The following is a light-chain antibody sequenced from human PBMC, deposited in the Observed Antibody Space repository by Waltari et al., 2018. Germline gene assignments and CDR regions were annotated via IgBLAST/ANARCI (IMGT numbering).Light chain of an antibody. Sequence: SNELTQPPLVSVFPGQTAGVTCSADVLADESAYWYQQKPGPAPVMIIYKDNERPSGIPDRLSGASSGTTVTLTISAVQAEDEAVYFCQSVDSTDSYPVFGGGTQLTVL. CDR2: KDN. CDR3: QSVDSTDSYPV. CDR1: VLADES. V-gene: IGLV3-25*03. J-gene: IGLJ2*01.